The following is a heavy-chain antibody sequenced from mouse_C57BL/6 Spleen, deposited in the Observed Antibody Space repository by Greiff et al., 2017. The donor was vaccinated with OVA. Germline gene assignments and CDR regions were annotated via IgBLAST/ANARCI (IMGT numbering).Heavy chain of an antibody. Sequence: QVQLQQSGAELVRPGSSVKLSCKASGYTFTSYWMHWVKQRPIQGLEWIGNIDPSDSETHYNQKFKDKATLTVDKSSSTAYMQLSSLTSEDSAVYYCARWVDWYFDVWGTGTTVTVSS. V-gene: IGHV1-52*01. CDR2: IDPSDSET. CDR1: GYTFTSYW. CDR3: ARWVDWYFDV. J-gene: IGHJ1*03.